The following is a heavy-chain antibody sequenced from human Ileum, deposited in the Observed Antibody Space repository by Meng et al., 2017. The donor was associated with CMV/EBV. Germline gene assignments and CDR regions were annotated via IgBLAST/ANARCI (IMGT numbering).Heavy chain of an antibody. CDR1: GFKFSDYW. V-gene: IGHV3-7*01. CDR2: IKEDGSGK. Sequence: GESLKISCAASGFKFSDYWMMWVRQAPGKGLEWVAHIKEDGSGKNYVDSVRGRFTISRDNAKSSLYLQLNSLRADDTAMYYCASHSGAWGRGTLVTVSS. CDR3: ASHSGA. D-gene: IGHD1-26*01. J-gene: IGHJ5*02.